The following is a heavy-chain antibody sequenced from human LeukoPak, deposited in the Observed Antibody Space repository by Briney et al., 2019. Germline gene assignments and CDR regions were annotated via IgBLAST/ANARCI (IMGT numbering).Heavy chain of an antibody. CDR1: GFTFSSYA. Sequence: GGSLRLSCAASGFTFSSYAMSWVRQAPGKGLEWVSAISGSGGSTYYADSVKGQFTISRDNSKNTLYLQMNSLRAEDTAVYYCAKKDDYYDSSGYRTLDYWGQGTLVTVSS. V-gene: IGHV3-23*01. J-gene: IGHJ4*02. CDR2: ISGSGGST. CDR3: AKKDDYYDSSGYRTLDY. D-gene: IGHD3-22*01.